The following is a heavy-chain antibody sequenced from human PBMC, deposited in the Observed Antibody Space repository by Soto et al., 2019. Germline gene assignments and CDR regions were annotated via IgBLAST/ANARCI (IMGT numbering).Heavy chain of an antibody. CDR1: GVTFSSYA. CDR2: MSGSGGST. Sequence: EVQLLESGGGLVQPGGSLRLSCAASGVTFSSYAMSWVRQAPGKGLEWVSVMSGSGGSTNYADSVKGRFTISRDNSKNTLYLQMNSLRVEDTGVYYCASVWGSYRRFDYWGQGPLVTVSS. J-gene: IGHJ4*02. V-gene: IGHV3-23*01. CDR3: ASVWGSYRRFDY. D-gene: IGHD3-16*02.